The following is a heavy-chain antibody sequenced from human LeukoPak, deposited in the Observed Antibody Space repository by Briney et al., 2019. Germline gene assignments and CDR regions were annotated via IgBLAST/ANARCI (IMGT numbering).Heavy chain of an antibody. CDR3: ASDVANTGFWYFDL. D-gene: IGHD1-1*01. V-gene: IGHV3-15*01. Sequence: GGFLRLSCARSGSNFNYAWMSWVRQSPGKGLECIGRIKSTPDGGTVDYAASVKGRFTISRDDSQSTVYLQMDSLRIDDTAVYFCASDVANTGFWYFDLWGRGTLVTVSS. CDR2: IKSTPDGGTV. J-gene: IGHJ2*01. CDR1: GSNFNYAW.